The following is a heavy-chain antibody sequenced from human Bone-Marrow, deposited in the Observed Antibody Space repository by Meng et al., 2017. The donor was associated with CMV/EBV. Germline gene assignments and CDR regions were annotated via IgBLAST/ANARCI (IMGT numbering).Heavy chain of an antibody. D-gene: IGHD2-2*01. J-gene: IGHJ3*02. CDR1: GGSISSSSYY. CDR2: IYYSGST. Sequence: SETLSLTCTVSGGSISSSSYYWGWIRQPPGKGLEWIGYIYYSGSTYYNPSLKSRVTIPVDTSKNQFSLKLSSVTAADTAVYYCARAPCSSTSCYRGVDAFDIWGQGTMVTVSS. V-gene: IGHV4-30-4*08. CDR3: ARAPCSSTSCYRGVDAFDI.